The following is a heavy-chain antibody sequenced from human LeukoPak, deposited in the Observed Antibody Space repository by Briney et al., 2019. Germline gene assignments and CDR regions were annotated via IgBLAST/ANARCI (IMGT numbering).Heavy chain of an antibody. V-gene: IGHV3-21*01. Sequence: GGSLRLSCAASGFTFSSYSMNWVRQAPGKGLEWVSSISSSSSYIYYADSVKGRFTISRDNAKNSLYLQMNSLRAEDTAVYYCASFPLTAAGIDYWGQGTLVTVSS. CDR3: ASFPLTAAGIDY. J-gene: IGHJ4*02. CDR2: ISSSSSYI. D-gene: IGHD6-13*01. CDR1: GFTFSSYS.